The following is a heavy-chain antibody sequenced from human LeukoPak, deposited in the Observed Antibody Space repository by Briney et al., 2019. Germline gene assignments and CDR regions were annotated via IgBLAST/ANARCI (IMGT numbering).Heavy chain of an antibody. CDR1: GGTFSSYA. D-gene: IGHD2-21*02. V-gene: IGHV1-69*13. CDR3: ARYGAAGDFYYFDY. Sequence: SVKVSCKASGGTFSSYAISWVRQAPGQRLEWMGGIIPIFGTANYAQKFQGRVTITADESTSTAYMELSSLRSEDTAVYYCARYGAAGDFYYFDYWGQGTLVTVSS. CDR2: IIPIFGTA. J-gene: IGHJ4*02.